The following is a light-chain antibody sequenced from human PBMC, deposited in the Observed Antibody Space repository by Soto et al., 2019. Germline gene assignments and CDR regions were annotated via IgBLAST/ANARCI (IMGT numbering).Light chain of an antibody. V-gene: IGKV3-15*01. CDR1: QGINRN. Sequence: EIVMTQSPATLSLSPGEGATLSCRASQGINRNLAWYQQKPGQAPRLLVYGASPRATGVPARFSGGGSGTEFTLTISSLQSEDFAVYFCQQYNTWPLSFGGGTTVEIK. CDR2: GAS. CDR3: QQYNTWPLS. J-gene: IGKJ4*01.